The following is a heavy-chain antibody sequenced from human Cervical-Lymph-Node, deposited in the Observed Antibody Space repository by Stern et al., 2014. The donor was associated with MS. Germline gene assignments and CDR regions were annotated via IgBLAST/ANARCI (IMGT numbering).Heavy chain of an antibody. CDR3: ARDGSPPPFDY. D-gene: IGHD1-26*01. V-gene: IGHV3-30*01. Sequence: VQLEESGGGVVQPGRSLRLSCAASGFTFSSYAMHWVRQAPGKGLEWVAVISYDGSNKYYADSVKGRFTISRDNSKNTLYLQMNSLRAEDTAVYYCARDGSPPPFDYWGQGTLVTVSS. CDR1: GFTFSSYA. CDR2: ISYDGSNK. J-gene: IGHJ4*02.